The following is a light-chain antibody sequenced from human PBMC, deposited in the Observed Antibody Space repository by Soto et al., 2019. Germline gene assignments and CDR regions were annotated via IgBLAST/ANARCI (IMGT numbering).Light chain of an antibody. CDR1: SSDFGSYVY. J-gene: IGLJ1*01. V-gene: IGLV2-8*01. CDR2: NVY. CDR3: KSYAGSNTYV. Sequence: QSALIQPPSVSGSPGQTVTISCTGTSSDFGSYVYVSWYQQFPGTVPRPMIYNVYNQPSGVPDRFSGSKSGNTASLTVSGLQAADEADYFCKSYAGSNTYVFGSGTKLTVL.